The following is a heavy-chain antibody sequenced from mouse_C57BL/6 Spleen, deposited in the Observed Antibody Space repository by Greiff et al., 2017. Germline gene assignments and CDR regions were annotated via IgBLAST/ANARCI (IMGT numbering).Heavy chain of an antibody. Sequence: QVQLQQPGAELVKPGSSVKLSCKASGYTFTNYWMDWVKQRPGQGLEWIGNMYPADGETHYNQKFKGKATLTVDKSSSTAYMELSSLTSEDSAVYYCARSHDYDGSSDDFGYWGEGTALTVSS. D-gene: IGHD2-4*01. J-gene: IGHJ1*01. V-gene: IGHV1-61*01. CDR2: MYPADGET. CDR1: GYTFTNYW. CDR3: ARSHDYDGSSDDFGY.